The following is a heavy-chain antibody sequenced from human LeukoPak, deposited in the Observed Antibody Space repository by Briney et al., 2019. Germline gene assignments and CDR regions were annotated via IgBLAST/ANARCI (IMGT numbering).Heavy chain of an antibody. CDR1: GDTFSTYA. J-gene: IGHJ6*03. V-gene: IGHV1-69*13. D-gene: IGHD4-23*01. CDR2: IIPISGTA. Sequence: GVSVNVSCKSSGDTFSTYAINWVRQAPGQGLEWVGGIIPISGTANYAQKFQGRVTITADESTFTAYMELSSLRSDDTAVYFCARVWYGGKPGTYYYYYTDVWGTGTRVSVSS. CDR3: ARVWYGGKPGTYYYYYTDV.